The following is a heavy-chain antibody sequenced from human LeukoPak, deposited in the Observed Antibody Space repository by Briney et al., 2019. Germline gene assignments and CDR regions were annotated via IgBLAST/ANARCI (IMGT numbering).Heavy chain of an antibody. Sequence: PGGSLRLSCTASGFTFGTYSMNWVRQAPGKGLEWVSSISSSRIYIHYADSAKGRFTISRDNAKNSLYLQMNSLRAEDTAVYYCARVTGDYYYMDVWGKGTTVTVSS. CDR1: GFTFGTYS. D-gene: IGHD7-27*01. J-gene: IGHJ6*03. V-gene: IGHV3-21*01. CDR2: ISSSRIYI. CDR3: ARVTGDYYYMDV.